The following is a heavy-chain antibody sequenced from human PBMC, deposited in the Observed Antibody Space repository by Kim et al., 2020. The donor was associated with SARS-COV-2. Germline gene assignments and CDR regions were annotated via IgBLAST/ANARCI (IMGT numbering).Heavy chain of an antibody. Sequence: GESLKISCKGSGYSFTSYWISWVRQMPGKGLEWMGRIDPSDSYTNYSPSFQCHVTISADKSISTAYLQWSSLKASDTAMYYCARLSYSSSWYSRWFDPWGQGTLVTVSS. CDR2: IDPSDSYT. D-gene: IGHD6-13*01. CDR3: ARLSYSSSWYSRWFDP. V-gene: IGHV5-10-1*01. CDR1: GYSFTSYW. J-gene: IGHJ5*02.